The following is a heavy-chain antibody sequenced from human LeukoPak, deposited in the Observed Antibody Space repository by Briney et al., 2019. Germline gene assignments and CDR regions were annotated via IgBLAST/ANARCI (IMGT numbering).Heavy chain of an antibody. Sequence: PGGSLRLSCAASGFTFRTYWMSWVRQAPGKGLEWVANIKQDGKEKYYVDSVKGRLTISRDNAKNSLELQMNSLRAEDTAVYYCARDTLGEGEDANYAVYYFDYWGQGTPVTVSS. CDR2: IKQDGKEK. J-gene: IGHJ4*02. CDR3: ARDTLGEGEDANYAVYYFDY. D-gene: IGHD4/OR15-4a*01. CDR1: GFTFRTYW. V-gene: IGHV3-7*01.